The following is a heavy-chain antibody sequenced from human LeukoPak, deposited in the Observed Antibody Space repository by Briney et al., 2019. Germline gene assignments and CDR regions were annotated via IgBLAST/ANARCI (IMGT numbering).Heavy chain of an antibody. V-gene: IGHV3-23*01. CDR3: AKDGGSLPAYDY. CDR1: GGTFSSYA. J-gene: IGHJ4*02. Sequence: SCKASGGTFSSYAMSWVRQAPGKGLEWVSAISGSGGSTYYADSVKGRFTISRDNSKNTLYLQMNSLRAEDTAVYYCAKDGGSLPAYDYWGQGTLVTVSS. D-gene: IGHD2-2*01. CDR2: ISGSGGST.